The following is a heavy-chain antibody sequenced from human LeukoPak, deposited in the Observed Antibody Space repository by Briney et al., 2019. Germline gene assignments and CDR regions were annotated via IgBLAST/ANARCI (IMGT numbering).Heavy chain of an antibody. D-gene: IGHD3-10*01. V-gene: IGHV4-59*08. Sequence: SETLSLTCTVSGGSISSYYWSWIRQPPGKGLEWIGNIYYRGGTNYNPSLKSRLTISVDTSNNQFSLKLSSVTAADTAVYYCATSKLQLFPFDYWGQGTLATVSS. CDR1: GGSISSYY. J-gene: IGHJ4*02. CDR3: ATSKLQLFPFDY. CDR2: IYYRGGT.